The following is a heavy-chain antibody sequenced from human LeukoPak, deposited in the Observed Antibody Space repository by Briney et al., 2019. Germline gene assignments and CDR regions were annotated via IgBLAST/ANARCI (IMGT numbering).Heavy chain of an antibody. CDR2: ISGHTRDT. CDR3: AMGTTVVVGAADPNIPF. V-gene: IGHV3-23*01. D-gene: IGHD2-2*01. CDR1: GFTFSSYA. Sequence: GGSLRLSCAASGFTFSSYAMSWVRHGPGKGLEWVSSISGHTRDTYYADSVKGRFTVSRDNSKNTLYLQMNSLRAEDTAVYYCAMGTTVVVGAADPNIPFWGQGTMVTVSS. J-gene: IGHJ3*01.